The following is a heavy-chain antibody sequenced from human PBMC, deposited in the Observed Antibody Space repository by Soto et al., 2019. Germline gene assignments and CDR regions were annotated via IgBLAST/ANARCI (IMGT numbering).Heavy chain of an antibody. J-gene: IGHJ4*02. D-gene: IGHD6-13*01. Sequence: QVQLVESGGGVVQPGRSLRLSCAASGFTFSSYAMHWVRQAPGTGLEWVAVISYDGSNKYYADSVKGRFTISRDNSKNTLYLQMNSLRAEDTAVYYCARDRIYSSSWHDYWGQGTLVTVSS. V-gene: IGHV3-30-3*01. CDR2: ISYDGSNK. CDR1: GFTFSSYA. CDR3: ARDRIYSSSWHDY.